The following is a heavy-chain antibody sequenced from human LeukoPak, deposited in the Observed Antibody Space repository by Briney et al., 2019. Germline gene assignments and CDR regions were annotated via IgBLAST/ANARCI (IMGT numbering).Heavy chain of an antibody. J-gene: IGHJ5*02. CDR2: IYTSGST. CDR3: AREYYYGSGSYIVDP. Sequence: PSETLSLTCTVSGGSISSYYWSWIRQPAGKGLEWIGRIYTSGSTNYNPSLKSRVTMSVDTSKNQFSLKLSSVTAADTAVYYCAREYYYGSGSYIVDPWGQGTLVTVSS. V-gene: IGHV4-4*07. D-gene: IGHD3-10*01. CDR1: GGSISSYY.